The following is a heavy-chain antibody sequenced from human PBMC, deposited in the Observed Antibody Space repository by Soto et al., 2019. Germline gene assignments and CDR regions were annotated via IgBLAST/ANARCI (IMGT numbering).Heavy chain of an antibody. CDR1: GYTFTSYG. CDR2: ISAYNGNT. J-gene: IGHJ5*02. D-gene: IGHD3-3*01. CDR3: AREHYDFWSGYYLKWFDP. Sequence: ASVKVSCKASGYTFTSYGISWVRQAPGQGLEWMGWISAYNGNTNYAQKLQGRVTMTTDTSTSTAYMELRSLRSDDTAVYYCAREHYDFWSGYYLKWFDPWGQGTLVTVSS. V-gene: IGHV1-18*01.